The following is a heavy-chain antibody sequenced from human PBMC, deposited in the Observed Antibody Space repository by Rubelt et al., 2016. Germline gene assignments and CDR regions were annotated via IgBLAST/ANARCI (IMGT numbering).Heavy chain of an antibody. Sequence: QVQLVQSGAEVKKPGASVKVSCKASGYIFTNYHMHWLRQAPGQGLEWIGIINHDGGSTSYAQRFQGRLTLTRDTSTSTVYMELSSLRSEDTARYYCARTGGFSFWGQGTLVTVSS. CDR3: ARTGGFSF. D-gene: IGHD3-10*01. V-gene: IGHV1-46*01. CDR1: GYIFTNYH. CDR2: INHDGGST. J-gene: IGHJ4*02.